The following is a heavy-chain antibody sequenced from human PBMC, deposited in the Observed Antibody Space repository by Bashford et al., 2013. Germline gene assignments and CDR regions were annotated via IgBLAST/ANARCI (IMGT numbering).Heavy chain of an antibody. V-gene: IGHV1-2*02. CDR2: INPNPNSGAT. CDR1: GYAFSDSY. CDR3: ARDGPVVGVWNAFDV. J-gene: IGHJ3*01. Sequence: ASVKVSCKASGYAFSDSYLHWVRQAPGQGLEWMGWINPNPNSGATKYAEMFQGRVTMTRDTSISTAYMELSSLRSDDTAVYFCARDGPVVGVWNAFDVWAKGSVTVSS. D-gene: IGHD1-26*01.